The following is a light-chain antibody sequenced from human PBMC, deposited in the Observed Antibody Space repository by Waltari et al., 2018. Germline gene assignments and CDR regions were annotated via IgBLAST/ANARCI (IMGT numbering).Light chain of an antibody. V-gene: IGLV2-8*01. J-gene: IGLJ2*01. CDR2: DVN. Sequence: QSALTQPPSASGSPGPSVTISCTGTSSDICKAKYVSWYQQHPGKAPKLMIYDVNKRPSGVPDRFSGSKSGNTASLTVSGLQAEDEADYFCCSYSGDNTFLFGGGTKLTVL. CDR3: CSYSGDNTFL. CDR1: SSDICKAKY.